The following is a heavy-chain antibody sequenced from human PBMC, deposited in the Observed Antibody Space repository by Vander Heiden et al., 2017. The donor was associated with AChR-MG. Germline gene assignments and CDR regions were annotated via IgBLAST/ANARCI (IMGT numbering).Heavy chain of an antibody. J-gene: IGHJ3*01. CDR3: AKVWSAAKDIDAYDL. CDR2: ISGGGTST. D-gene: IGHD2-15*01. CDR1: GLSLGNYA. V-gene: IGHV3-23*01. Sequence: EVQLLESGGDLVQPGGSLRLSCAASGLSLGNYALNWVRQAPGKGLEWVSGISGGGTSTYYADSVRGRFTISRDNSKNTLFLKMSGLRAEDTAVYYCAKVWSAAKDIDAYDLWGQGTMVTVSS.